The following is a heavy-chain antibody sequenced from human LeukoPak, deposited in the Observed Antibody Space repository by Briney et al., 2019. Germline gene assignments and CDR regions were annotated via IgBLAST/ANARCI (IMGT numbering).Heavy chain of an antibody. J-gene: IGHJ6*03. Sequence: PGRSLRLSCAASGFTFNNYGMHWVRQAPGKGLEWVAVMSYDGSHIYYVDSVKGRFTISRDNSKNTLFLQMNSLRTEDTAVYYCARGVQLWIYYMDVWGKGTTVTVSS. D-gene: IGHD5-18*01. V-gene: IGHV3-30*03. CDR3: ARGVQLWIYYMDV. CDR2: MSYDGSHI. CDR1: GFTFNNYG.